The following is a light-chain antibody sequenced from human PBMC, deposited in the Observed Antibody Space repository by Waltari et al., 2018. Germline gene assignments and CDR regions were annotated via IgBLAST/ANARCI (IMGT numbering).Light chain of an antibody. J-gene: IGKJ1*01. V-gene: IGKV1-9*01. CDR3: QQHNSNPWT. CDR1: QGISSY. CDR2: KAS. Sequence: DIQMTQSPSSLSASVGDRVTITCRASQGISSYLAWYQQKPGKAPKLLIYKASTLKSGVPSRFSGSGSGTDFTLTISSLQPEDFATYYCQQHNSNPWTFGQGTKVEIK.